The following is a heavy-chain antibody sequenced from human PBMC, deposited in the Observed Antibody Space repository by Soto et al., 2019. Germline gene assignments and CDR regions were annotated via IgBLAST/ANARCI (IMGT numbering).Heavy chain of an antibody. Sequence: PGGSLRLSCAASGFTFSNAWMSWVRQAPGKGLEWVGRIKSKTDGGTTDYAAPVKGRFTISRDDSKNTLYRQMNSLKTEDTAVYYCTTESSGWYRFYFQHWGQGTLVTVSS. V-gene: IGHV3-15*01. CDR2: IKSKTDGGTT. CDR1: GFTFSNAW. D-gene: IGHD6-19*01. CDR3: TTESSGWYRFYFQH. J-gene: IGHJ1*01.